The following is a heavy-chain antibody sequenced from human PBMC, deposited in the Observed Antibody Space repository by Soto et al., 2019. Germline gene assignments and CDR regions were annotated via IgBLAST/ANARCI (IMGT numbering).Heavy chain of an antibody. J-gene: IGHJ6*02. Sequence: GESLKISCKGSGYSFTSYWISWVRQMPGKGLEWMGRIDPSDSYTNYSPSFQGHVTISADKSISTAYLQWSSLKASDTAMYYCARFIGYCTNGVCPIYYYYGMDVWGQGTTVTVSS. V-gene: IGHV5-10-1*01. CDR3: ARFIGYCTNGVCPIYYYYGMDV. CDR2: IDPSDSYT. D-gene: IGHD2-8*01. CDR1: GYSFTSYW.